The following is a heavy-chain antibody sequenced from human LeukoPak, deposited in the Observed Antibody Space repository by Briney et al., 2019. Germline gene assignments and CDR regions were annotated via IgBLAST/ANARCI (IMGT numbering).Heavy chain of an antibody. Sequence: SVTLSLTCTISAGSISSYYWRWIRQAPGKGLEWSAYIDYSGNTNDNPSLNSRVTISVDTSKNQFSMKLSSVTTADTAVYYCGRDRRRELVHAFDTWGQATMVTVSS. V-gene: IGHV4-59*01. D-gene: IGHD1-7*01. CDR2: IDYSGNT. J-gene: IGHJ3*02. CDR1: AGSISSYY. CDR3: GRDRRRELVHAFDT.